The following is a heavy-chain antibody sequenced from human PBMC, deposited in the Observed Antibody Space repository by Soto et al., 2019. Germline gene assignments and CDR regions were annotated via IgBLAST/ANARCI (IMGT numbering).Heavy chain of an antibody. CDR1: VFTFSSYA. V-gene: IGHV3-23*01. D-gene: IGHD6-13*01. CDR3: AKDRGRTWYEDY. Sequence: EVQLLESGGGLVQPGGSLRLSCADSVFTFSSYALTWVRQAPGKGLEWVSAISGSGNTSYYADSVKGRFTISRDSSKKMLYLQMNSLRPEDTAVYYCAKDRGRTWYEDYWGQGTLVTVSS. CDR2: ISGSGNTS. J-gene: IGHJ4*02.